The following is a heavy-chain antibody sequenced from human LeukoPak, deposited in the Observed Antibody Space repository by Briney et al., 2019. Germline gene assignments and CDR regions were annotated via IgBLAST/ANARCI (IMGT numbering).Heavy chain of an antibody. CDR2: IIGSGSGA. D-gene: IGHD3/OR15-3a*01. Sequence: PGGFLRLSCEASGFTFSRYAMMWVRQPPGKGLEWISTIIGSGSGAFYADSVTGRFTISRDNSENTMFLQMDNVRADDTALYYCAKGAATGLVDWFDPWGQGTLVSVS. V-gene: IGHV3-23*01. J-gene: IGHJ5*02. CDR3: AKGAATGLVDWFDP. CDR1: GFTFSRYA.